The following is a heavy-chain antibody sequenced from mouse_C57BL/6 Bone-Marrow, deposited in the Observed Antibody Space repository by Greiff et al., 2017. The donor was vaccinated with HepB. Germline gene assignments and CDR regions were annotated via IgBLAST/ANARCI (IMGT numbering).Heavy chain of an antibody. D-gene: IGHD1-1*01. CDR3: AREDYYYGSPFAY. Sequence: LVESGAELARPGASVKLSCKASGYTFTSYGISWVKQRTGQGLEWIGEIYPRSGNTYYNEKFKGKATLTADKSSSTAYMELRSLTSEDSAVYFCAREDYYYGSPFAYWGQGTLVTVSA. CDR2: IYPRSGNT. CDR1: GYTFTSYG. J-gene: IGHJ3*01. V-gene: IGHV1-81*01.